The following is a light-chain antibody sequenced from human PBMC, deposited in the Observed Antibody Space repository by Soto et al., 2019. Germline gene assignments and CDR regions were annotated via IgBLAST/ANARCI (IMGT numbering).Light chain of an antibody. V-gene: IGKV3-20*01. J-gene: IGKJ5*01. CDR2: GAS. CDR3: QYYDKLAKAIT. Sequence: EIVFTTSPGTLSLSPGERATLSCRASQSVSSSYLAWYQQKPGQAPRLLIYGASSRATGIPDRFSGSGSGTDFTLTISRLEPEDFAVYYCQYYDKLAKAITFGQRTRLEIK. CDR1: QSVSSSY.